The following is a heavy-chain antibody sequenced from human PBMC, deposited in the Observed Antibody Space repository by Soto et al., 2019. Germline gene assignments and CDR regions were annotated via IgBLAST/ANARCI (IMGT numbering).Heavy chain of an antibody. D-gene: IGHD6-6*01. CDR2: ISGSGDSA. CDR1: GFTFSSYA. J-gene: IGHJ4*02. CDR3: AKRSSSSTFDY. V-gene: IGHV3-23*01. Sequence: PGGSLRLSCAASGFTFSSYAMSWVRQAPGKGLEWVSVISGSGDSAYYADSVKGRFTISRDNSKNTLYLQMNSLRAEDTAVYYCAKRSSSSTFDYWGQGTLVTVSS.